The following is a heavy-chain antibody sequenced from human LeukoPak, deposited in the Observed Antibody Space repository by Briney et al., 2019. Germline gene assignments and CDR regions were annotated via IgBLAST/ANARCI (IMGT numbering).Heavy chain of an antibody. CDR1: DGSISSSSYY. J-gene: IGHJ4*02. D-gene: IGHD3-16*01. Sequence: PETLSLTCTISDGSISSSSYYWGWIRQPPGKGLEWIGSIYYSGSTYYNPSLKSRVTISVDTSKNQFSLKLSSVTAADTAVYYCARGSWGNFDYWGQGTLVTVSS. CDR3: ARGSWGNFDY. V-gene: IGHV4-39*01. CDR2: IYYSGST.